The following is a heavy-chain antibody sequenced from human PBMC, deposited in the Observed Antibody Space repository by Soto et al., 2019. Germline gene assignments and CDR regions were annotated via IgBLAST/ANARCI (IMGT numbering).Heavy chain of an antibody. D-gene: IGHD6-6*01. CDR2: ISYDGSNK. J-gene: IGHJ6*02. Sequence: GGSLRLSCAASGFTFSSYAMHWVRQAPGKGLEWVAVISYDGSNKYYADSVKGRFTISRDNSKNTLYLQMNSLRAEDTAVYYCARVRAARARFNYYGMDVWGQGTTVTVSS. V-gene: IGHV3-30-3*01. CDR3: ARVRAARARFNYYGMDV. CDR1: GFTFSSYA.